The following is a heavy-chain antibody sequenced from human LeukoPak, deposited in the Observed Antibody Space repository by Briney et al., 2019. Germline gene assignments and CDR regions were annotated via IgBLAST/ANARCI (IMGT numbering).Heavy chain of an antibody. CDR1: GYTFTSYG. J-gene: IGHJ1*01. CDR3: ARAPGGYSSEYLQH. D-gene: IGHD3-10*01. V-gene: IGHV1-18*01. Sequence: ASVKVSCKASGYTFTSYGISWVRQAPGQGLEWMGWISAYNGNTNYVQKLQGRVTMTTDTSTSTAYMELRSLRSDDTAVYYWARAPGGYSSEYLQHWGQGTLVTVSS. CDR2: ISAYNGNT.